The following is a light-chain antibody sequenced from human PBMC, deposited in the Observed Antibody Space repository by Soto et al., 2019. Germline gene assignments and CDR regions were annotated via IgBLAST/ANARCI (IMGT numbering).Light chain of an antibody. V-gene: IGKV1-39*01. CDR2: AAS. CDR1: QGVSTY. Sequence: DIQMTQSPSSLSASVGDRVTISCRASQGVSTYLNWYQQKPGKAPNLLNYAASSLESGGPATFSGSASGTNFTLTVTSLQPEDFATYYCHQNNSVPPTFGQGTKV. CDR3: HQNNSVPPT. J-gene: IGKJ1*01.